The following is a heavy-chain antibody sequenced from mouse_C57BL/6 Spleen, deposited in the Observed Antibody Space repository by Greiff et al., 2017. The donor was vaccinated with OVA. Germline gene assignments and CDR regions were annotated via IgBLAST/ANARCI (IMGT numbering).Heavy chain of an antibody. D-gene: IGHD1-1*01. V-gene: IGHV1-64*01. J-gene: IGHJ1*03. CDR2: IHPNSGST. Sequence: QVHVKQSGAELVKPGASVKLSCKASGYTFTSYWMHWVKQRPGQGLEWIGMIHPNSGSTNYNEKFKSKATLTVDKSSSTAYMQLSSLTSEDSAVYYCARQRGSSPYWYFDVWGTGTTVTVSS. CDR1: GYTFTSYW. CDR3: ARQRGSSPYWYFDV.